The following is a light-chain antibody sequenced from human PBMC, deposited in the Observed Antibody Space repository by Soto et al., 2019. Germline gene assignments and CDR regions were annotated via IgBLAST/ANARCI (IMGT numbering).Light chain of an antibody. V-gene: IGKV3-15*01. J-gene: IGKJ1*01. CDR3: QQYNNWWT. Sequence: EVVMTQSPATLSVSPGERATLSCRASQSVSSNVAWYQQKPGQAPRLLIYGASTRATGIPARFSGSGSRTEFTLTISSLQSEDFAVYYCQQYNNWWTFGQGTKVDIK. CDR2: GAS. CDR1: QSVSSN.